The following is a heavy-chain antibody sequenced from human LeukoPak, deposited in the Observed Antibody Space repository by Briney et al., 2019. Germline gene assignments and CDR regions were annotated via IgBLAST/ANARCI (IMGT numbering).Heavy chain of an antibody. D-gene: IGHD3-16*01. J-gene: IGHJ4*02. CDR3: ARHQGAGEFPFDY. Sequence: ASVKVSCKASGYIFTSSYMHWVRQAPGQGLEWMGIMNPSDGGTTYAQRFQGRVTLTRDTSTRTFYMELNSLRSEDTAVYYCARHQGAGEFPFDYWGQGTLVTVPS. CDR1: GYIFTSSY. V-gene: IGHV1-46*01. CDR2: MNPSDGGT.